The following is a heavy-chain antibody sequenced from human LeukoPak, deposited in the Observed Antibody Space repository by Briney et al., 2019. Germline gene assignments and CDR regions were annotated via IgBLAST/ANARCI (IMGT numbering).Heavy chain of an antibody. V-gene: IGHV3-49*04. J-gene: IGHJ2*01. CDR1: GFTFGDYA. Sequence: GGSLRLSCTASGFTFGDYAMSWVRQAPGKGLEWVGFIRSKAYGGTTEYAASVKGRFTISRDDSKSIAYLQMNSLKTEDTAVYYCTTFGIVVVVAATYFDLWGRGALVTVSS. CDR3: TTFGIVVVVAATYFDL. CDR2: IRSKAYGGTT. D-gene: IGHD2-15*01.